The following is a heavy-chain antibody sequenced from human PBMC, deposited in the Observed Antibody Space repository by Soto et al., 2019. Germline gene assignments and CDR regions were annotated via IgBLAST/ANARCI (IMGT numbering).Heavy chain of an antibody. V-gene: IGHV1-69*13. D-gene: IGHD5-12*01. J-gene: IGHJ4*02. CDR3: ARCRDGYTHGEWYFDY. CDR1: GGTFSSYA. Sequence: ASVKVSCKASGGTFSSYAISWVRQAPGQGLEWMGGIIPIFGTANYAQKFQGRVTITADESTSTAYMELSSLRSEDTAVYYCARCRDGYTHGEWYFDYWGQGTLVTVSS. CDR2: IIPIFGTA.